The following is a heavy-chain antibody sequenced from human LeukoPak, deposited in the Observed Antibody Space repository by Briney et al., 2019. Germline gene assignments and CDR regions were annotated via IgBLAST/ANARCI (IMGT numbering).Heavy chain of an antibody. J-gene: IGHJ4*02. CDR3: ARANRWLGTHTSTSTFFDY. D-gene: IGHD6-19*01. CDR2: INHSGDT. Sequence: PSETLSLTCAVYGGSFSGNYWSWIRQSPGKGLEWMGEINHSGDTTYNPSLKRRITMSVDTSNNRFSLRLSSVTAADTALYYSARANRWLGTHTSTSTFFDYWGQGILVTVSS. V-gene: IGHV4-34*01. CDR1: GGSFSGNY.